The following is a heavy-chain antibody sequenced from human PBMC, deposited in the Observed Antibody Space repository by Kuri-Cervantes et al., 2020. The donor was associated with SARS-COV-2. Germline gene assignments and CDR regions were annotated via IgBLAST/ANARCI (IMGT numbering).Heavy chain of an antibody. V-gene: IGHV3-30*01. J-gene: IGHJ6*02. Sequence: GESLKISCAASGFTFSSYAMHWVRQAPGKGLEWVAVISYDGSNKYYADSVKGRFTISRDSSKNTLYLQMNSLRAEDTAVYYCARVCCGNYYCGMDVWGQGTTVTVSS. D-gene: IGHD1-26*01. CDR2: ISYDGSNK. CDR3: ARVCCGNYYCGMDV. CDR1: GFTFSSYA.